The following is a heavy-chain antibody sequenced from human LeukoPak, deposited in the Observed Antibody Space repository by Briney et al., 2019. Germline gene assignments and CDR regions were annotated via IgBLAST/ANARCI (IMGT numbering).Heavy chain of an antibody. CDR1: GFPFIEYS. CDR3: ARDHNYAFDN. D-gene: IGHD1-1*01. J-gene: IGHJ4*02. CDR2: FGIDSGNT. Sequence: PGGSLRLSCKASGFPFIEYSMNWVRQAPGKGLEWISYFGIDSGNTKYADSVRGRFTISADKAKNSLYLQMDSLRVEDTAVYYCARDHNYAFDNWGQGTLVSVAS. V-gene: IGHV3-48*01.